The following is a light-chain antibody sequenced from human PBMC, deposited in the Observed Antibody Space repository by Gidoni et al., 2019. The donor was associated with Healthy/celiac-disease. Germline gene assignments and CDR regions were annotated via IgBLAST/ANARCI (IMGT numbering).Light chain of an antibody. CDR2: GAS. CDR1: QSVSSSY. Sequence: EIVLTQSPGTLSLSPGESATISCRASQSVSSSYLAWYQQKPGQAPRLLIYGASSRATGIPDRFSGSGSGTDFTLTISRLEPEDFAVYYCQQYGSSPYTFXXXTKLEIK. V-gene: IGKV3-20*01. J-gene: IGKJ2*01. CDR3: QQYGSSPYT.